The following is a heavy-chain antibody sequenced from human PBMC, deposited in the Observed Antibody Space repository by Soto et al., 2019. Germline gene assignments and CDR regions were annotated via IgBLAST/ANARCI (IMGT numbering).Heavy chain of an antibody. CDR1: GGLFSSFA. Sequence: QEQLVQSGAEVKKPGSSVKVSCKDSGGLFSSFAISWVRQAPGQGLEWMGGIIPVFGTTNYAQKFQGRVTITADESTNTAYMELSCLTSDDTAMYYCARGGGPYVWFNEFWGQGTQVTVSS. V-gene: IGHV1-69*01. CDR2: IIPVFGTT. J-gene: IGHJ4*02. CDR3: ARGGGPYVWFNEF. D-gene: IGHD3-10*01.